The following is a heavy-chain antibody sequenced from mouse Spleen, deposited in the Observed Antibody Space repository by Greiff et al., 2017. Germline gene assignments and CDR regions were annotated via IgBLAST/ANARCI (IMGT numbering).Heavy chain of an antibody. CDR1: GFSLTSYG. J-gene: IGHJ4*01. Sequence: QVQLQQSGPGLVQPSQSLSITCTVSGFSLTSYGVHWVRQSPGKGLEWLGVIWSGGSTDYNAAFISRLSISKDNSKSQVFFKMNSLQADDTAIYYCASYYGSSYCAMDYWGQGTSVTVSS. CDR3: ASYYGSSYCAMDY. V-gene: IGHV2-2*01. CDR2: IWSGGST. D-gene: IGHD1-1*01.